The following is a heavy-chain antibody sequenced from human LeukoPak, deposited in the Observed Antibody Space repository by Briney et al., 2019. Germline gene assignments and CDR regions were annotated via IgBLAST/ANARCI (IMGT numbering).Heavy chain of an antibody. J-gene: IGHJ4*02. CDR3: AKGACTSTSCYADDY. V-gene: IGHV3-23*01. CDR2: VSGSGGTT. D-gene: IGHD2-2*01. CDR1: GFTFSSYA. Sequence: GGSLRLSCAASGFTFSSYAMTWVRQAPGKGLEWVSGVSGSGGTTNYADSVKGRFTIPRDNSKNTLYLQMNSLRAEDTAVYYCAKGACTSTSCYADDYWGQGTLVTVSS.